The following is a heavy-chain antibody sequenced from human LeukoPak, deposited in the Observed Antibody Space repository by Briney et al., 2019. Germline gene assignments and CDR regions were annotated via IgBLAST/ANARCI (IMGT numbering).Heavy chain of an antibody. V-gene: IGHV4-59*08. CDR2: SSHSGYT. CDR1: GGSISSYY. J-gene: IGHJ4*02. CDR3: ASQTPGAPFDY. Sequence: KPSETLSLTCTVSGGSISSYYWTWIRQPPGKGLEWIGYSSHSGYTNYNPSLKSRVTVSVDTSKNQFSLKLSSVTAADTAVYYCASQTPGAPFDYWGQGTLVTVSS. D-gene: IGHD3-10*01.